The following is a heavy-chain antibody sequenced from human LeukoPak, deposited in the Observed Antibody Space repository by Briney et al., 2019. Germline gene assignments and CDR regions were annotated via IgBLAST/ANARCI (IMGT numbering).Heavy chain of an antibody. CDR1: GFXFSSFA. D-gene: IGHD2-2*01. CDR2: ISGSGGST. CDR3: AKDRSCSGSSCNVGS. Sequence: PGGSLRLSCAASGFXFSSFAIGWVRQAPGKGLEWVSAISGSGGSTFYADSVKGWFTISRDNSKNTLFLQMNGLRAEDTAVYYCAKDRSCSGSSCNVGSWGQGTMVTVSS. J-gene: IGHJ3*01. V-gene: IGHV3-23*01.